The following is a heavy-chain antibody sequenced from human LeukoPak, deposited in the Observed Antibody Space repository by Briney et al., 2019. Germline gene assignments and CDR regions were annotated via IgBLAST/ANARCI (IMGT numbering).Heavy chain of an antibody. D-gene: IGHD3-16*02. V-gene: IGHV2-70*11. CDR3: ARDMITFGGVIHPSFDY. CDR2: IDWDDDK. CDR1: GFSLSTSGMC. J-gene: IGHJ4*02. Sequence: SGPALVKPTQTLTLTCTFSGFSLSTSGMCVSWIRQPPGKALEWLARIDWDDDKYYSTSLKTRLTISQDTSKNQVVLTMTNMGPVDTATYYCARDMITFGGVIHPSFDYWGQGTLVTVSS.